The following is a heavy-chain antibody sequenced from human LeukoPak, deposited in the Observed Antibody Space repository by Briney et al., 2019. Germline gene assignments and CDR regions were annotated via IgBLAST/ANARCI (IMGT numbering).Heavy chain of an antibody. Sequence: ASVKVSCKASGYTFASYYMHWVRQAPGQGLEWMGIINTSGGSTSYAQKFQGRVTMTRDTSTSTVYMELSSLRSGDTAVYYCAREIRPSDIVEVTATFGDAFDIWGQGTMVTVSS. D-gene: IGHD2-21*02. J-gene: IGHJ3*02. CDR3: AREIRPSDIVEVTATFGDAFDI. CDR2: INTSGGST. CDR1: GYTFASYY. V-gene: IGHV1-46*01.